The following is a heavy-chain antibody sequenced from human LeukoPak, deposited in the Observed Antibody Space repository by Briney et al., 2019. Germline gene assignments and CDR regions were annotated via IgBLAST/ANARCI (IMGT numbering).Heavy chain of an antibody. CDR1: GFTFSSYA. V-gene: IGHV3-30-3*01. CDR2: ISYDGSNK. CDR3: TRRFDS. J-gene: IGHJ4*02. Sequence: PGRSLRLSCAASGFTFSSYAMHWVRQAPGKGLEWVAVISYDGSNKYYADSVKGRFTISRDNSKNTLYLQMNSLRDEDTAVYYCTRRFDSWGQGVLVTVSS.